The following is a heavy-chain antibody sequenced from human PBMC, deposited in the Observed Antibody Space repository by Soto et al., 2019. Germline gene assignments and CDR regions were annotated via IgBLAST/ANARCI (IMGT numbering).Heavy chain of an antibody. D-gene: IGHD3-22*01. J-gene: IGHJ5*02. V-gene: IGHV5-10-1*01. CDR3: AKTYYYDSAGYYAPFDP. Sequence: PGESLKISCKGSGYTFTNYWISWVRQVPGKGLEWMGRIDPSDSYTNYSPSFQGHVTISADKSISTAYLQWSSLKASDTAMYYCAKTYYYDSAGYYAPFDPWSQGTLVTVSS. CDR1: GYTFTNYW. CDR2: IDPSDSYT.